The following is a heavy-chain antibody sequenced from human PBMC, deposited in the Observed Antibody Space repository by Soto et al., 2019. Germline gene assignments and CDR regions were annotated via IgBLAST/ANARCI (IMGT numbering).Heavy chain of an antibody. J-gene: IGHJ6*02. CDR3: ARAPHGGVIAAAGIPTNDYYDYGMDG. V-gene: IGHV3-7*05. Sequence: EVQLVESGGGLVQPGGSLRLSCAASGFTFSSYWMSWVRQAPGKGLEWVSDIKQDGSEKYYVDSVKGRFTISRDNAKNSRYLQMNSPRAEDKAVYYCARAPHGGVIAAAGIPTNDYYDYGMDGWGQGTTVTVSS. CDR1: GFTFSSYW. D-gene: IGHD6-13*01. CDR2: IKQDGSEK.